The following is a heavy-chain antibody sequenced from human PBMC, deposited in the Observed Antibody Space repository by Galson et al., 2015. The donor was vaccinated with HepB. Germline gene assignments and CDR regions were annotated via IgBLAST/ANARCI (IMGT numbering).Heavy chain of an antibody. V-gene: IGHV4-39*07. CDR3: VRGQGGYSEYGLNWFDP. J-gene: IGHJ5*02. Sequence: LSLTCSVSGAFISRSSYYWGWIRQPPGKGLEWIGSVLSRGSTYYNPSLRSRVPMSVDTSKNQFSMRLFSVTTADTAVYYCVRGQGGYSEYGLNWFDPWGQGILVTVSS. CDR1: GAFISRSSYY. CDR2: VLSRGST. D-gene: IGHD5-12*01.